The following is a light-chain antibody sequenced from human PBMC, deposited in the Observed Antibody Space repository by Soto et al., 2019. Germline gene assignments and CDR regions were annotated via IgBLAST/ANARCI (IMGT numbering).Light chain of an antibody. V-gene: IGLV2-23*01. CDR3: CSYAGSSTLYV. J-gene: IGLJ1*01. CDR2: EGS. CDR1: SSDVGSYNL. Sequence: QSVLTQPASVSGSPGQLITISCTGTSSDVGSYNLVSWYQQHPGKAPKLMIYEGSKRPSGVSNRFSGSKSGNTASLTISGLQAEDEADYYCCSYAGSSTLYVFGTGTKLTVL.